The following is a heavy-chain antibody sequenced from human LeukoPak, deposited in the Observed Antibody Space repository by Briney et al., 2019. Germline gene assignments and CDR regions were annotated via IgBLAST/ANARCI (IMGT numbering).Heavy chain of an antibody. CDR2: IWYDGSNK. J-gene: IGHJ4*02. Sequence: GRSLRLSCAASGFTFSSYGMHWVRQAPGKGLEWVAVIWYDGSNKYYADSVKGRFTISRDNSKNTLYLQMNSLRAGDTAVYYCARDSSFGELELAIDYWGQGTLVTVSS. CDR1: GFTFSSYG. CDR3: ARDSSFGELELAIDY. D-gene: IGHD3-10*01. V-gene: IGHV3-33*01.